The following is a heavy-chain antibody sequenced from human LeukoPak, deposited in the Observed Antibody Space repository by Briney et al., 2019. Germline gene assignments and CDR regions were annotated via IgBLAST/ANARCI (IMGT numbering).Heavy chain of an antibody. CDR3: AREKRKTYYYDSSGFDAFDI. D-gene: IGHD3-22*01. V-gene: IGHV1-69*05. J-gene: IGHJ3*02. CDR1: GGTFSSYA. Sequence: SVKVSCKASGGTFSSYAISWVRQAPGQGLEWRGRIIPIFGTANYAQKFQGRVTITTDESTSTAYMELSSLRSEDTAVYYCAREKRKTYYYDSSGFDAFDIWGQGTMVTVSS. CDR2: IIPIFGTA.